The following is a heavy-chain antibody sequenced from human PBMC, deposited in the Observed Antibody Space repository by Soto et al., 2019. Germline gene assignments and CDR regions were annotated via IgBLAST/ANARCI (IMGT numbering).Heavy chain of an antibody. D-gene: IGHD5-18*01. V-gene: IGHV1-69*12. CDR2: IIPIFGTA. Sequence: QVQLVQSGAEVKKPGSSVKVSCKASGGTFSSYAISWVRQAPGQGLEWMGGIIPIFGTANYAQKFQGRVTITADESTSTAYMELSSLRSEDTAVYYCARARTRTGAPNHVDTAMVRRAYPYGMDVWGQGTTVTVSS. CDR3: ARARTRTGAPNHVDTAMVRRAYPYGMDV. CDR1: GGTFSSYA. J-gene: IGHJ6*02.